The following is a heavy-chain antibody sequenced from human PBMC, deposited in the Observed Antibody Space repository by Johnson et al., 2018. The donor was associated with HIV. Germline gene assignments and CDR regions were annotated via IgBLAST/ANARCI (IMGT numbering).Heavy chain of an antibody. Sequence: QVQLVESGGGVVQPGGSLRLSCAASGFTFSSYGMHWVRQAPGKGLEWVAFIRYDGSNKYYADSVKGRFTISRDNSKNTLYLQMNSLRAEDTAVYYCAKIRETYYYDSSGPTLLEGPDDAFDIWGQGTMVTVSS. CDR2: IRYDGSNK. J-gene: IGHJ3*02. V-gene: IGHV3-30*02. D-gene: IGHD3-22*01. CDR1: GFTFSSYG. CDR3: AKIRETYYYDSSGPTLLEGPDDAFDI.